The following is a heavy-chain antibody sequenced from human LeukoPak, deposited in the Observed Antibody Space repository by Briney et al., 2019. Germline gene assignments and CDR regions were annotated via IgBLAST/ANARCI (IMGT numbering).Heavy chain of an antibody. Sequence: RASETLSLTCTVSGGSISSSSYYWGWIRQPPGKGLEWIGSMYYSGSTYYNPSLKSRVTISVDTSKNQFSLKLNSVTAADTAVYYCARDQSPAITIFPNVWFDPWGQGTLVTVSS. CDR1: GGSISSSSYY. CDR3: ARDQSPAITIFPNVWFDP. CDR2: MYYSGST. V-gene: IGHV4-39*02. D-gene: IGHD3-9*01. J-gene: IGHJ5*02.